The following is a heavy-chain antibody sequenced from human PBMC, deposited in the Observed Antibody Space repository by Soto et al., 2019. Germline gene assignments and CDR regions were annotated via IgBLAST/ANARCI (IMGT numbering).Heavy chain of an antibody. D-gene: IGHD6-19*01. CDR3: AQRFAYSRGLDGYYV. CDR1: GFIFSSYA. CDR2: ISGSGGTT. J-gene: IGHJ3*01. V-gene: IGHV3-23*01. Sequence: EVQLLESGGGLVQPGGSLRLSCAASGFIFSSYAMTWVRQAPGKGLEWVSGISGSGGTTYYADSVKGRFIISRDNSKNTLFLQMSNLRAEDSAIYYCAQRFAYSRGLDGYYVWGQGTMVTVSS.